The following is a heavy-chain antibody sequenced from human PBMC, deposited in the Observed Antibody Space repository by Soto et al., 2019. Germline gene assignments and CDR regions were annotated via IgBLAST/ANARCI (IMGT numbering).Heavy chain of an antibody. CDR1: GFTFSSYA. CDR3: ARDYDFWSGYSDY. V-gene: IGHV3-23*01. Sequence: PGGSLRLSCAASGFTFSSYAMSWVRQAPGKVLEWVSAISGSGGSTYYADSVKGRFTISRVNSKNSLYLQMNSLRAEDTAVYYCARDYDFWSGYSDYWGQGTLVTVSS. CDR2: ISGSGGST. J-gene: IGHJ4*02. D-gene: IGHD3-3*01.